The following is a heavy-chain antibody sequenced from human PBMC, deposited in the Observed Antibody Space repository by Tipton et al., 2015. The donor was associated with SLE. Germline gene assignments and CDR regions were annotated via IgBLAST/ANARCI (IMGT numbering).Heavy chain of an antibody. Sequence: SLKLSCAASGFTFRDSWMNWVRQAPGKGLEWVSSIISTTDSTYYADSAKGRFTISRDDSKNTLYLQMNSLRSEDTAVYYCAKAIAVAVHFDYWGQGTLVTVSS. CDR3: AKAIAVAVHFDY. J-gene: IGHJ4*02. CDR2: IISTTDST. CDR1: GFTFRDSW. V-gene: IGHV3-23*01. D-gene: IGHD6-19*01.